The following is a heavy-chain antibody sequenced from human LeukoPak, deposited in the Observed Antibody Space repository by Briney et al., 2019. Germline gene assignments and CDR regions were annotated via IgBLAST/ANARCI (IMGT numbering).Heavy chain of an antibody. J-gene: IGHJ4*02. CDR3: VRGGLMTIGTVIASPFDY. CDR1: GFTFSPHS. D-gene: IGHD3-16*02. CDR2: ISSDTDYI. Sequence: GGSLRLSCAASGFTFSPHSMHWARQAPGKGLDWVASISSDTDYIYYADSVKGRFTISRDNPRNSVFLQMNSLRDGDTAVYFCVRGGLMTIGTVIASPFDYWGQGILVLVSS. V-gene: IGHV3-21*06.